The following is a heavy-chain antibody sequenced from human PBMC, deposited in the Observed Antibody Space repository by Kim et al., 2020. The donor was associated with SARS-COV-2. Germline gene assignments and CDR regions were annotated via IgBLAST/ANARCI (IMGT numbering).Heavy chain of an antibody. CDR3: AKEPGIQLRWKGVFDS. J-gene: IGHJ4*02. Sequence: LNGRYTISKDNSQNTMYLQMNTRRAEDTAVYYCAKEPGIQLRWKGVFDSWGQGTLVTVSS. D-gene: IGHD5-18*01. V-gene: IGHV3-30*02.